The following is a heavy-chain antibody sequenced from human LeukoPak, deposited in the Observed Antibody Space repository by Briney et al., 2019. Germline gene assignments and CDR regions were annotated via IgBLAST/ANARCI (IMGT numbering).Heavy chain of an antibody. D-gene: IGHD5-18*01. V-gene: IGHV4-59*01. J-gene: IGHJ4*02. Sequence: SETLSLTRTVSGGSISSYYWSWIRQPPGKGLEWIGYIYYSGSTNYNPSLKSRVTISVDTSKNQFSLKLSSVTAADTAVYYCARGGYSYVFDYWGQGTLVTVSS. CDR1: GGSISSYY. CDR3: ARGGYSYVFDY. CDR2: IYYSGST.